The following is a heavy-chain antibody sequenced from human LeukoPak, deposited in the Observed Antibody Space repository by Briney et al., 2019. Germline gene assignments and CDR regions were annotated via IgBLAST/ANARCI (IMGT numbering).Heavy chain of an antibody. CDR1: VGSLSGYY. CDR3: ARLTVTTAFDY. J-gene: IGHJ4*02. D-gene: IGHD4-11*01. CDR2: IYTSGGT. Sequence: LETLSPTSTVSVGSLSGYYWSWVRQPPGKGLEWIGYIYTSGGTNYNRSLKSRVTISVDTSKNQFSLKLSSVTAADTAVYYCARLTVTTAFDYWGQGTLVTVSS. V-gene: IGHV4-4*09.